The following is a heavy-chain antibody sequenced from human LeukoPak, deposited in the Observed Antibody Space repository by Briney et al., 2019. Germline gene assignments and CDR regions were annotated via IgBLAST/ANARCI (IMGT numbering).Heavy chain of an antibody. CDR3: ARGWNYAFRFDN. J-gene: IGHJ4*02. D-gene: IGHD1-7*01. CDR1: GFTFSDYW. V-gene: IGHV3-7*01. CDR2: IKQDGGEK. Sequence: GGSLRLSCAASGFTFSDYWMTWVRQAPGKGLEWVAHIKQDGGEKYYVDPVKGRFTISRDNAKNLVYLQMNSLRAEDTAVYYCARGWNYAFRFDNWGQGTLVTVST.